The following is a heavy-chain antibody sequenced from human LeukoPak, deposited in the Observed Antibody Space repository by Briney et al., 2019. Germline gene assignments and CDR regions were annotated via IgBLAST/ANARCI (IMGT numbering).Heavy chain of an antibody. CDR2: INHSGST. J-gene: IGHJ4*02. D-gene: IGHD6-13*01. V-gene: IGHV4-34*01. CDR3: ARGCIAAAGTDYFDY. CDR1: GGSFSGYY. Sequence: SETLSLTCAVYGGSFSGYYWSWIRQPPGKGLEWMGEINHSGSTNYNPSLKSRVTISVDTSKNQFSLKLSSVTAADTAVYYCARGCIAAAGTDYFDYWGQGTLVTVSS.